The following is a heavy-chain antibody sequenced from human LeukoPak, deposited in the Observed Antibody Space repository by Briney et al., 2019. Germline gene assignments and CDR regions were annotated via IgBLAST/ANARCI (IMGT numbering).Heavy chain of an antibody. CDR3: AREGATTAFDY. V-gene: IGHV3-53*01. CDR2: IYSGGTT. Sequence: GGSLRLSCAASGFTVSSNYMNWVRQAPGKGLEWVSVIYSGGTTDYADSVKGRFTISRDTSKNTLYLQLNSLRAEDTAVYYCAREGATTAFDYWGQGTLVTVSS. CDR1: GFTVSSNY. D-gene: IGHD1-26*01. J-gene: IGHJ4*02.